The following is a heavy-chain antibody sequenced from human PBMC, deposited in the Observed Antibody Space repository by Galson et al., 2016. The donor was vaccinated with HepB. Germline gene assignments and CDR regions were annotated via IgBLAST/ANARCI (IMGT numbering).Heavy chain of an antibody. CDR1: GFMFSTYW. J-gene: IGHJ4*02. Sequence: SLRLSCAASGFMFSTYWMTWVRQAPGKGLEWVANINQDGSEKYHVDSVKGRFTISKDNGKNSLFLQLNSLRAEDTAVYYCAGDAGYHQIDYWGQGTLVTVSS. V-gene: IGHV3-7*03. D-gene: IGHD3-16*02. CDR2: INQDGSEK. CDR3: AGDAGYHQIDY.